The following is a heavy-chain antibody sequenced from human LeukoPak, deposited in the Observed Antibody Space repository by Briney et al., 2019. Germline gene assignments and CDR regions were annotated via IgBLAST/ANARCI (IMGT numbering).Heavy chain of an antibody. CDR2: ISSSGNNI. Sequence: PGGSLRLSCAASGFTFSSYEMNWVRQAPGKGLEWVSYISSSGNNIYYADSVKGRFTISRDNAKNSLFLQMNSLRAEDTGLYYCARAESYFDYWGQGTLVTVSS. CDR1: GFTFSSYE. CDR3: ARAESYFDY. J-gene: IGHJ4*02. V-gene: IGHV3-48*03.